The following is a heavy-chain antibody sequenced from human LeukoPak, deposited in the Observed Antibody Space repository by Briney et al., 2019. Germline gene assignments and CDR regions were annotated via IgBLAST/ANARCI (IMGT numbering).Heavy chain of an antibody. D-gene: IGHD6-19*01. CDR3: ARHRKQWMRGPFDP. Sequence: SETLSLTCTVSGGSISSYYWSWIRQPPGKGLEWIGYIYYSGSTKYIPSLKSRVTISVDTSKNQFSLKLSSVTAADTAVYYCARHRKQWMRGPFDPWGQGTLVTVSS. V-gene: IGHV4-59*01. J-gene: IGHJ5*02. CDR2: IYYSGST. CDR1: GGSISSYY.